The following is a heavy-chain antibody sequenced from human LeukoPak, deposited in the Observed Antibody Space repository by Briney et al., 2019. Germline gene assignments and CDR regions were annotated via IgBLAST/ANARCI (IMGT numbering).Heavy chain of an antibody. D-gene: IGHD2-15*01. Sequence: GGSLRLSCAASGFTFSRNAMHWVRQPPGKGLEWVAVISYDGNNKYYADSVEGRFTISRDNSKNTLYLQMNSLRAEDTAVYYCAKALCSGGSCYSGPFDYWGQGTLVTVSS. J-gene: IGHJ4*02. V-gene: IGHV3-30-3*01. CDR2: ISYDGNNK. CDR1: GFTFSRNA. CDR3: AKALCSGGSCYSGPFDY.